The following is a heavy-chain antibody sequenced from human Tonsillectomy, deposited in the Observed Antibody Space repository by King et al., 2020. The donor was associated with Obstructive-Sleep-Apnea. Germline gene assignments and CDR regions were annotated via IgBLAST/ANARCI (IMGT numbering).Heavy chain of an antibody. D-gene: IGHD6-19*01. V-gene: IGHV5-51*01. CDR3: ARPTYMSGWGPFDH. Sequence: VQLVESGAEVKKPGQSLKISCKVSGYSLPSYWIGWVRQMPGKGLEWMGIINPGDSETRYSPSFQGHVTISADKSISAAYLQWSSLKASDTAIYYCARPTYMSGWGPFDHWGQGTLVTVSS. CDR1: GYSLPSYW. J-gene: IGHJ4*02. CDR2: INPGDSET.